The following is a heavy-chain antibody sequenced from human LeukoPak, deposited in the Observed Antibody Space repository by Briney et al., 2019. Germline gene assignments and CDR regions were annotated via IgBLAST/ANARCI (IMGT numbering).Heavy chain of an antibody. CDR1: GGSISSYY. V-gene: IGHV4-59*01. CDR2: IYYSGST. Sequence: SETLSLTCTVSGGSISSYYWSWIRQPPGKGLEWIGYIYYSGSTNYNPSLKSRVTISVDTSKNQFSLKLSSVTAADTAVYYCARDRDSSGYYDYWGQGTLVTVSP. CDR3: ARDRDSSGYYDY. J-gene: IGHJ4*02. D-gene: IGHD3-22*01.